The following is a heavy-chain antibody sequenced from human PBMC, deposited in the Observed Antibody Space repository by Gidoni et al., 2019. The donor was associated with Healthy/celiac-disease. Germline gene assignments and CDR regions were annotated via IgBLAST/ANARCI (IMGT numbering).Heavy chain of an antibody. CDR2: IKQDGSEK. CDR3: ARGIEYSSSSREVY. J-gene: IGHJ4*02. V-gene: IGHV3-7*01. CDR1: AFTFSRYW. Sequence: EVQLVESGGGLVQPGGSLRLSCAASAFTFSRYWMSWVRQAPGKGLEWVANIKQDGSEKYYVDSVKGRFTISRDNAKNSLYLQMNSLRAEDTAVYYCARGIEYSSSSREVYWGQGTLVTVSS. D-gene: IGHD6-6*01.